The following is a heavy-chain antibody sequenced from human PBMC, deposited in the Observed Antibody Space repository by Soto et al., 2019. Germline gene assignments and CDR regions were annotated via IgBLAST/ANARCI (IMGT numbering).Heavy chain of an antibody. CDR2: IYRSGAT. CDR1: GFTDTRYY. CDR3: ARDSGMLRGSYGVDF. J-gene: IGHJ6*02. D-gene: IGHD3-10*01. Sequence: SLTLSDEPSGFTDTRYYMTWVHQAPGKGLEWVSVIYRSGATYYPDSVRGRFTASRDYSHNTLYLQMDSLRVEDTAVYYCARDSGMLRGSYGVDFLGPGTTVTVSS. V-gene: IGHV3-53*01.